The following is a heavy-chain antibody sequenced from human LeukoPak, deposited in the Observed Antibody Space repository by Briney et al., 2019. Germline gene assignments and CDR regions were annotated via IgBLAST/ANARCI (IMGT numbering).Heavy chain of an antibody. D-gene: IGHD3-22*01. Sequence: SETLSLTSTVSGGSISSSIYYCGWIRHPPGKWLEWIGSIYYSGSTYYNPSLKSRVTISVATSKHQFSLKLSSVTAADTAVYYCATYYYDSSGPGDWGQGTLVTVSS. V-gene: IGHV4-39*01. J-gene: IGHJ4*02. CDR3: ATYYYDSSGPGD. CDR1: GGSISSSIYY. CDR2: IYYSGST.